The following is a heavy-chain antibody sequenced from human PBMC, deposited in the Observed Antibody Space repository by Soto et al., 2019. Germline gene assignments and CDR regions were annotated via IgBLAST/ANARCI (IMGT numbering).Heavy chain of an antibody. CDR1: GFTFSSYA. CDR3: ARELYDFWSGYYYYYGMDV. CDR2: ISYDGSNK. Sequence: GGSLRLSCAASGFTFSSYAMHWVRQAPGKWLEWVAVISYDGSNKYYADSVKGRFTISRDNSKNTLYLQMNSLRAEDTAVYYCARELYDFWSGYYYYYGMDVWGQGXTVTVSS. J-gene: IGHJ6*02. D-gene: IGHD3-3*01. V-gene: IGHV3-30-3*01.